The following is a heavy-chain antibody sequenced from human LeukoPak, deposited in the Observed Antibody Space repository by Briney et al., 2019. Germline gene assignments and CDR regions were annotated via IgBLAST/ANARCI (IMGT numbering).Heavy chain of an antibody. D-gene: IGHD1-26*01. CDR1: GFTFSNYS. Sequence: SGGSLRLSCAASGFTFSNYSMNWVRQAPGKGLEWVSSISSSSNYIYYADSVKGRFTISRDNAKNSLYLQMNSLRAEDTALYYCARDSYREPGSWGQGTLVTVSS. CDR3: ARDSYREPGS. CDR2: ISSSSNYI. V-gene: IGHV3-21*04. J-gene: IGHJ4*02.